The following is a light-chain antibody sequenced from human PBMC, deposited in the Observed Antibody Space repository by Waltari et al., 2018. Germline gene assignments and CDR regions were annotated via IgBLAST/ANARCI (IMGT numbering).Light chain of an antibody. J-gene: IGKJ4*01. Sequence: MVLTQSPGTLSLYPGERATLSCRASESVSSSHLAWYQQKPGQAPRLLVYAESTRATGIPDRFSGSGSGTDFTLTISRLEPEDFAVYYCQQFGSSPFTFGGGTKVEIK. CDR3: QQFGSSPFT. CDR2: AES. CDR1: ESVSSSH. V-gene: IGKV3-20*01.